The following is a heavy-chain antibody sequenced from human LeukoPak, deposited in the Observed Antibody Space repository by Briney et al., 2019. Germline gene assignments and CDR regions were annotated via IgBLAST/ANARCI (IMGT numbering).Heavy chain of an antibody. CDR3: ARGPPYGSRSDFFDY. D-gene: IGHD3-10*01. CDR2: IKHSGST. CDR1: GGSFSDYY. J-gene: IGHJ4*02. V-gene: IGHV4-34*01. Sequence: SETLSLTCAVYGGSFSDYYWSWIRQTPGEGLQWIGGIKHSGSTDYNPSLKSRVTMSVDTSKNQFSLKLTSVTAADTAVYYCARGPPYGSRSDFFDYWGQGTLVTVSA.